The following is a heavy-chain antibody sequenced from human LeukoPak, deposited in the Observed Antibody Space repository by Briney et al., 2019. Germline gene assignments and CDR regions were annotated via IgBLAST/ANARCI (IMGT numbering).Heavy chain of an antibody. D-gene: IGHD5-18*01. V-gene: IGHV3-21*04. CDR3: AKDRYSYGRYYFDY. CDR2: ISSISSYI. J-gene: IGHJ4*02. Sequence: GGSLRLSCAASGFTFSSYSMNWVRQAPGKGLEWVSSISSISSYIYYADSVKGRFTVSRDNAKNSLYLQMDSLRAEDTAVYYCAKDRYSYGRYYFDYWGQGTLVTVSS. CDR1: GFTFSSYS.